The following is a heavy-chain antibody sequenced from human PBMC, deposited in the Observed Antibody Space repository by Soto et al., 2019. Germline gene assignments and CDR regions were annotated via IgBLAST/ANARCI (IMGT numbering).Heavy chain of an antibody. V-gene: IGHV4-61*01. D-gene: IGHD5-12*01. CDR1: GGSVSSGSYY. Sequence: KASETLSLTCTVSGGSVSSGSYYWSWIRQPPGKGLEWIGYIYYSGSTNYNPSLKSRVTISVDTSKNQFSLKLSSVTAADTAVYYCARGVRGYSGYDYDYWGQGTLVTVSS. CDR2: IYYSGST. J-gene: IGHJ4*02. CDR3: ARGVRGYSGYDYDY.